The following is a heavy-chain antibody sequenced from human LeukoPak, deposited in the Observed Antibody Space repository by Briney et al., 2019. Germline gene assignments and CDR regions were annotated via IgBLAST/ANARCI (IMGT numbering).Heavy chain of an antibody. CDR1: GFTVSSNY. Sequence: PGGSLRLSCAASGFTVSSNYMSWVRQAPGKGLEWVSVIYSGGSTYYADSVKGRFTISRDNSKNTLYLQMNSLRAEDTAVYYCASGTATNLFGYWGQGTLVTVSS. CDR2: IYSGGST. D-gene: IGHD5-24*01. J-gene: IGHJ4*02. V-gene: IGHV3-66*01. CDR3: ASGTATNLFGY.